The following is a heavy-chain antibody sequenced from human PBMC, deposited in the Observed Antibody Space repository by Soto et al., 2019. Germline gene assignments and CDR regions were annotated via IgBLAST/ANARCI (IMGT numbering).Heavy chain of an antibody. CDR2: ISAYNGNT. J-gene: IGHJ4*02. D-gene: IGHD2-15*01. CDR1: GYTFTSYG. V-gene: IGHV1-18*04. CDR3: ARGVGYCSGGSCFYYFDY. Sequence: ASVKVSCKASGYTFTSYGSSWVRQAPGQGLEWMGWISAYNGNTNYAQKLQGRVTMTTDTSTSTAYMELRSLRSDDTAVYYCARGVGYCSGGSCFYYFDYWGQGTLVTVSS.